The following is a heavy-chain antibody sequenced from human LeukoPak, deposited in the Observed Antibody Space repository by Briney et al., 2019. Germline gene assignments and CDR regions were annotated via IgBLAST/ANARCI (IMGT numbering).Heavy chain of an antibody. CDR1: GFTFSRYE. CDR2: ISSSGSTI. Sequence: GGSLRLSCAASGFTFSRYEMNWVRQAPGKGLEWVSYISSSGSTIYYPGSVKGRFTIARDNAKNSLYLQMNSLRAEGTAVYYCVRDGGRWFHGYWGQGTLVTVSS. D-gene: IGHD4-23*01. J-gene: IGHJ4*02. V-gene: IGHV3-48*03. CDR3: VRDGGRWFHGY.